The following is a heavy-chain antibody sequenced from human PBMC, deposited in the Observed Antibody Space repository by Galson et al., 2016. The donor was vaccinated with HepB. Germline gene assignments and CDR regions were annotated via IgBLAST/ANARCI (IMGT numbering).Heavy chain of an antibody. J-gene: IGHJ4*02. Sequence: SLRLSCAASGFNFHDYSMHWVRQTPGKGLEWVSLIVWDGGRTDYADAVKGRLTISRDNSKNSLYLQMDSLRTDDTALYYCAKGQQLRFFEWLPEALDSWGQGTLVTVSS. CDR2: IVWDGGRT. CDR3: AKGQQLRFFEWLPEALDS. V-gene: IGHV3-43*01. CDR1: GFNFHDYS. D-gene: IGHD3-3*01.